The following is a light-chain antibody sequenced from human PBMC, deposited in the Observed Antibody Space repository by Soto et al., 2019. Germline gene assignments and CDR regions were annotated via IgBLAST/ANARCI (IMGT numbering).Light chain of an antibody. V-gene: IGKV3-15*01. CDR3: LQYNDWPPRWT. J-gene: IGKJ1*01. CDR1: QSVSSN. CDR2: GAS. Sequence: EIVMTQSPATLSVSPGERATLSCRASQSVSSNLAWYQQKPGQAPRLLIYGASTRATGIPARFSGGGSVTEFTLTISSLQSEDFAVYYCLQYNDWPPRWTFGQGTKVEIK.